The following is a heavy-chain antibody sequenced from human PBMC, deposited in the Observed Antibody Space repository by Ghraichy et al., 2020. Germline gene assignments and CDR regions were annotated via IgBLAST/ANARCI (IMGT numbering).Heavy chain of an antibody. CDR1: GFTFSDYY. D-gene: IGHD3-22*01. V-gene: IGHV3-11*01. J-gene: IGHJ3*02. CDR3: ARDYYDSSGPPSSGAFDI. Sequence: SCAASGFTFSDYYMSWIRQAPGKGLEWVSYISSSGSTIYYADSVKGRFTISRDNAKNSLYLQMNSLRAEDTAVYYCARDYYDSSGPPSSGAFDIWGQGTMVTVSS. CDR2: ISSSGSTI.